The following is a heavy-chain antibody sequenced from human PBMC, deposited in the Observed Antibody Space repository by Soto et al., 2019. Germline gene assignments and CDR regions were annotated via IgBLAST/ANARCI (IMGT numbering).Heavy chain of an antibody. Sequence: QVQLVQSGAEVKKPGSSVKVSCKASGGTFSSYAISWVRQAPGQGLEWMGGIIPSFGTANYAQKFQGRVTISADESTSTAYIELSSLRSEDTAVYYCARDTDDYGDYGYFQHWGQGTLVTVSS. V-gene: IGHV1-69*01. D-gene: IGHD4-17*01. CDR2: IIPSFGTA. J-gene: IGHJ1*01. CDR3: ARDTDDYGDYGYFQH. CDR1: GGTFSSYA.